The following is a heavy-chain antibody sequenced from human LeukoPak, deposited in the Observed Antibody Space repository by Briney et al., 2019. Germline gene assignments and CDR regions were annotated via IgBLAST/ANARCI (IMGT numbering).Heavy chain of an antibody. J-gene: IGHJ3*02. CDR1: GGSISGYY. Sequence: SETPSLTCTVSGGSISGYYWIWIRQPPGKGLEWIAYIHYTGRANYSPSFKSRATISVDTSKNQFSLRLSSVTTADTGVYYCARHKALHKGDAFDIWGQGTMVTVSS. CDR3: ARHKALHKGDAFDI. CDR2: IHYTGRA. V-gene: IGHV4-59*08.